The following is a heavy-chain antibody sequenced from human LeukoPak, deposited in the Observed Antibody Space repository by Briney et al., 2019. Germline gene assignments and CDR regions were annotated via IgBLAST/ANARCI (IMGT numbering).Heavy chain of an antibody. J-gene: IGHJ4*02. CDR3: AKETYSSGWYPYFDY. D-gene: IGHD6-19*01. V-gene: IGHV3-30-3*01. Sequence: SGGSLRLSCTASGFTFSSYAMHWVRQAPGKGLEWVAVISYDGSNKYYADSVKGRFTISRDNSKNTLFLQMNSLRAEDTAVYYCAKETYSSGWYPYFDYWGQGTLVTVSS. CDR1: GFTFSSYA. CDR2: ISYDGSNK.